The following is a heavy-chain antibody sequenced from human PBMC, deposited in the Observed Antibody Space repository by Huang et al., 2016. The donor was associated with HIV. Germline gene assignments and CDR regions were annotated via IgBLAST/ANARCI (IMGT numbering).Heavy chain of an antibody. D-gene: IGHD6-6*01. CDR3: AREGIASRRWFDP. CDR2: ISGYNGNT. Sequence: QVQLVQSEAAVKKPGASVKVSCKASGYNFNSYGINWVRQAPGHGLEWMGWISGYNGNTNYAQKFQGRVTMTTDTSTSTAYMELRRLKSDDTAVYYCAREGIASRRWFDPWGQGTLVTVSS. J-gene: IGHJ5*02. CDR1: GYNFNSYG. V-gene: IGHV1-18*04.